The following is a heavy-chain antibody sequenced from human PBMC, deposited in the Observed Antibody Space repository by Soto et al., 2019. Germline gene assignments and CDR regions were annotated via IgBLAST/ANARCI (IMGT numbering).Heavy chain of an antibody. CDR2: ISYDGSNK. CDR1: GFTFSSYA. V-gene: IGHV3-30-3*02. J-gene: IGHJ4*02. Sequence: QVQLVESGGGVVQPGRSLRLSCAASGFTFSSYAMHWVRQAPGKGLEWVAVISYDGSNKYYADSVKGRFTISRDNSKNTLYLQMNSLRAEDTAVYYCAKRVRVIVVVITTTGGYWGQGTLVTVSS. D-gene: IGHD3-22*01. CDR3: AKRVRVIVVVITTTGGY.